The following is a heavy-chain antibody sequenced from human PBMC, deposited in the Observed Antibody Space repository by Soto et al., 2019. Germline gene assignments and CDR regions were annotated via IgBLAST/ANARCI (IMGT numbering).Heavy chain of an antibody. CDR1: GYTFTSYD. Sequence: ASAKVSCKASGYTFTSYDINWVRQATGQGLEWMGWMNPNSGNTGYAEKFQGRVTMTRNTSISTAYMELSSLRSEDTAVYYCARDIAPEAPNRYCSSTSCEYYYYYYMDVWGKGTTVTVSS. D-gene: IGHD2-2*01. J-gene: IGHJ6*03. CDR2: MNPNSGNT. CDR3: ARDIAPEAPNRYCSSTSCEYYYYYYMDV. V-gene: IGHV1-8*01.